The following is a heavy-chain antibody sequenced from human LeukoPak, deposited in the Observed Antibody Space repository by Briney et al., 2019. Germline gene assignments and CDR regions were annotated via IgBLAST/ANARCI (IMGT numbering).Heavy chain of an antibody. J-gene: IGHJ6*03. CDR1: GFTFSSYS. CDR3: AKGGYGDHYYYYYYMDV. V-gene: IGHV3-7*01. CDR2: INQDGNEE. Sequence: PGGSLRLSCAASGFTFSSYSMNWVRQAPGKGLEWVANINQDGNEEYYVDSVKGRFTISRDNAKNSLYLQMNSLRAEDTAVYYCAKGGYGDHYYYYYYMDVWGKGTTVTISS. D-gene: IGHD4-17*01.